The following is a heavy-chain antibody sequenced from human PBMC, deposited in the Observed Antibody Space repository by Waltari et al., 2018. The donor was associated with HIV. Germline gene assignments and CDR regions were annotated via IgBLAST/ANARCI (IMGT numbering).Heavy chain of an antibody. CDR2: ISRSSSSI. CDR3: ARDINGGWGY. J-gene: IGHJ4*02. CDR1: GFTFSNYT. V-gene: IGHV3-48*01. Sequence: EVQLVESGGGLVQPGGSLRLSCAASGFTFSNYTMNWVRQDPGKGLEWVSDISRSSSSIFNADSVKGRFTISRDNAKNSLYLQMNSLRVEDTAVYYCARDINGGWGYWGQGTLVTVAS. D-gene: IGHD7-27*01.